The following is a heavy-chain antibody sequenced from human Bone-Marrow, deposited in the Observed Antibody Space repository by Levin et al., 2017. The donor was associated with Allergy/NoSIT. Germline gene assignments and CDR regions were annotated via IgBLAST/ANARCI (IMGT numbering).Heavy chain of an antibody. CDR1: GFIFSSYG. CDR2: ISYDGSNT. J-gene: IGHJ4*02. V-gene: IGHV3-30*18. Sequence: HPGGSLRLSCAASGFIFSSYGMHWVRQAPGKGLEWVALISYDGSNTYYPDSVKGRFTISRDNSKNTLYLEMNSLRAEDPAVYYCAKDEGKSYYYGSGILDFWGQGTLVTVSS. D-gene: IGHD3-10*01. CDR3: AKDEGKSYYYGSGILDF.